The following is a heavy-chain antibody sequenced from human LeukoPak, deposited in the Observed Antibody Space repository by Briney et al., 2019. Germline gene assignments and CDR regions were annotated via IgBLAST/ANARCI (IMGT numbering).Heavy chain of an antibody. Sequence: GGSLRLSCAASGFTFSSYEMNWVRQAPGKGREWVSYISSSGSTIYYADSVKGRFTISRDNAKNSLYLHMNSLRAEDTAVYYCARGLKESHYYGDYVVAEFDYWGQGTLVTVSS. J-gene: IGHJ4*02. D-gene: IGHD4-17*01. CDR3: ARGLKESHYYGDYVVAEFDY. V-gene: IGHV3-48*03. CDR2: ISSSGSTI. CDR1: GFTFSSYE.